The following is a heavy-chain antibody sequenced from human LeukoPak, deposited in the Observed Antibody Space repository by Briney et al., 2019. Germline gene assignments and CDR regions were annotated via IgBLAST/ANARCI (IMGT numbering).Heavy chain of an antibody. J-gene: IGHJ4*02. D-gene: IGHD6-25*01. V-gene: IGHV3-23*01. CDR2: ISGGGDTT. Sequence: GRSLRLSCVASGFSFSNYAMSWVRQAPGTGLERVSAISGGGDTTYTADSVKGRFTISRDNSKNTIYLEMNTLTVEDTAVYYCAGISYSGTWPVGYWGQGALVTVTA. CDR1: GFSFSNYA. CDR3: AGISYSGTWPVGY.